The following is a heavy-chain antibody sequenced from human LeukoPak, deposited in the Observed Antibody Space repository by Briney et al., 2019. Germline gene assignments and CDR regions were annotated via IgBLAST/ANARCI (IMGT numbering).Heavy chain of an antibody. V-gene: IGHV1-18*01. CDR1: GYAFTSYG. D-gene: IGHD3-22*01. CDR3: ARDPDLGYHDSSGGFDP. J-gene: IGHJ5*02. Sequence: ASVKVSCKASGYAFTSYGISWVRQAPGQGLEWMGWISAYNGNTNYAQKLQGRVTMTTDTSTSTAYMELRSLRSDDTAVYYCARDPDLGYHDSSGGFDPWGQGTLVTVSS. CDR2: ISAYNGNT.